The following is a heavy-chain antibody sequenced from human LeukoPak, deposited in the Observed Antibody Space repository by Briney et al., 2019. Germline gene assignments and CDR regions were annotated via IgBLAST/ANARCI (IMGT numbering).Heavy chain of an antibody. CDR1: GFTFSNAW. CDR3: TTRTDSTGILAY. CDR2: IKRKTDGGTT. D-gene: IGHD2-8*02. Sequence: PGGSLRLSCAASGFTFSNAWMTWVRQAPGKGLEWVGRIKRKTDGGTTDYAAPVKGRFTISRDDSKNTLFLQMNNLQTEDTAVYYCTTRTDSTGILAYWGQGTLSPSPQ. J-gene: IGHJ4*02. V-gene: IGHV3-15*01.